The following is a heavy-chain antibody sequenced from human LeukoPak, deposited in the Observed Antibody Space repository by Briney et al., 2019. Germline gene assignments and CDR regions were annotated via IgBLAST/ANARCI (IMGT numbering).Heavy chain of an antibody. J-gene: IGHJ4*02. V-gene: IGHV1-2*02. CDR3: ARGPGPYGFDY. CDR1: GYTFTGYY. CDR2: INPNSGGT. Sequence: ASVTVSCKASGYTFTGYYMFWVRQAPGQGLEWLGWINPNSGGTNYAQKFQGRVTMTRDTSISTAYMELSRLRSDDTAVYYCARGPGPYGFDYWGQGTLVTVSS. D-gene: IGHD4-17*01.